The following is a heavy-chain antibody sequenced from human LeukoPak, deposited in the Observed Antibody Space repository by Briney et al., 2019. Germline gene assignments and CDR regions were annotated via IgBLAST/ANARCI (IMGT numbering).Heavy chain of an antibody. CDR2: INPSGGST. CDR3: ASMGYDILTGLWFDY. D-gene: IGHD3-9*01. V-gene: IGHV1-46*01. J-gene: IGHJ4*02. Sequence: ASVTVSCKASGYTFTSYYMHWVRQAPGQGLEWMGIINPSGGSTSYAQKFQGRVTMTRDTSTSTVYMELSSLRSEDTAVYYCASMGYDILTGLWFDYWGQGTLVTVSS. CDR1: GYTFTSYY.